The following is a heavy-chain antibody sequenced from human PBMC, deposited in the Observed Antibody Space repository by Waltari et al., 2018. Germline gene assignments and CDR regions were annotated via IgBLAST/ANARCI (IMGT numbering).Heavy chain of an antibody. CDR3: AKVHRGYYY. Sequence: QVQLVQSGAEVKKPGSSVKVSCQTFGGTFSRNTISWVRQAPGQGLEWMGGIIPMFGTTSYAQKFQDRVTSTADESTSTAYMEVSTLRSEDTAVYYCAKVHRGYYYWGQGTPVTVSS. CDR1: GGTFSRNT. CDR2: IIPMFGTT. J-gene: IGHJ4*02. D-gene: IGHD3-22*01. V-gene: IGHV1-69*01.